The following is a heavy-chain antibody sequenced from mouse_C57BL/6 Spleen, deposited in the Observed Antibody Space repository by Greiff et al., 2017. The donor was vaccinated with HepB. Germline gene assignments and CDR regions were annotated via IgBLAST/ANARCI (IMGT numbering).Heavy chain of an antibody. CDR3: ARAPGSSYAMDY. D-gene: IGHD1-1*01. CDR2: ISDGGSYT. J-gene: IGHJ4*01. V-gene: IGHV5-4*01. Sequence: EVQLVESGGGLVKPGGSLKLSCAASGFTFSSYAMSWVRQTPEKRLEWVATISDGGSYTYYPDNVKGRFTISRDNAKNNLYLQMSHLKSEDTAMYYCARAPGSSYAMDYWGQGTSVTVSS. CDR1: GFTFSSYA.